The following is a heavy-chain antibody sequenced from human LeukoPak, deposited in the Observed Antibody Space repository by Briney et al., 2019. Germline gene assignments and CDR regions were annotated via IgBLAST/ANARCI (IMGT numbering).Heavy chain of an antibody. Sequence: SETLSLTCTVSGGSISSYYWSWIRQPPGKGLEWIGYIYYSGSTNYNPSLKSRVTISVDTSKNQFSLKLSSVTAADTAVYYCARGGSSGWYFGYWGQGTLVTVSS. J-gene: IGHJ4*02. CDR2: IYYSGST. CDR1: GGSISSYY. D-gene: IGHD6-19*01. CDR3: ARGGSSGWYFGY. V-gene: IGHV4-59*01.